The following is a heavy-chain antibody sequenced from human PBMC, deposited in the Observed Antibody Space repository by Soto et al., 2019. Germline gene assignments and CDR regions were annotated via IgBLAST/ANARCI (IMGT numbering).Heavy chain of an antibody. D-gene: IGHD2-2*02. CDR1: GCFISSGGYY. J-gene: IGHJ6*02. CDR2: IYYSGST. Sequence: PXETLSLTCTVSGCFISSGGYYWSWIRQHPGKGLEWIGYIYYSGSTYYNPSLKSRVTISVDTSKNQFSLRLSSVTAADTAVYYCARGVVVVVPAAIRRGDYYYYGMDVWGQGTTVTVSS. V-gene: IGHV4-31*03. CDR3: ARGVVVVVPAAIRRGDYYYYGMDV.